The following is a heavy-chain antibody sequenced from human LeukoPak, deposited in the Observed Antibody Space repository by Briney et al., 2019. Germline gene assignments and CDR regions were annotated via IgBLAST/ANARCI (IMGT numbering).Heavy chain of an antibody. Sequence: PGGSLRLSCAASGFTVSNNYMSWVRQAPGKGLEWVSIIYSGGSTYYADSVKGRFTISRDNARNTLYLQMNSLRAEDTAVYYCARGGVGATGLDFWGQGTLVTVSS. CDR2: IYSGGST. CDR1: GFTVSNNY. J-gene: IGHJ4*02. CDR3: ARGGVGATGLDF. V-gene: IGHV3-66*01. D-gene: IGHD1-26*01.